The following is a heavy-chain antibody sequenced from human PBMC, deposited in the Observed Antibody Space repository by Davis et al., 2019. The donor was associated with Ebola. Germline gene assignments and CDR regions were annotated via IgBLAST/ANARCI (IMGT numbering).Heavy chain of an antibody. J-gene: IGHJ3*02. CDR1: GGSFSGYY. CDR2: INHSGST. D-gene: IGHD3-22*01. V-gene: IGHV4-34*01. CDR3: ARLCYYDSSGYPDTAFDI. Sequence: PSETLSLTCAVYGGSFSGYYWSWIRQPPGKGLEWIGEINHSGSTNYNPSLKSRVTISVDTSKNQFSLKLSSVTAADTAVYYCARLCYYDSSGYPDTAFDIWGQGTMVTVSS.